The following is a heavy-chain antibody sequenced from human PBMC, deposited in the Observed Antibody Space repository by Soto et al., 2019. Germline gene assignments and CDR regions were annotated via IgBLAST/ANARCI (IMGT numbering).Heavy chain of an antibody. J-gene: IGHJ6*02. CDR1: GGSISSYY. CDR2: IYYSGST. Sequence: SETLSLTCTVSGGSISSYYWSWIRQPPGKGLEWIGYIYYSGSTNYNPSLKSRVTISVDTSKNQFSLKLSSVTAADTAVYYCARGIEMATIWGYYYGMDVWGQGTTVTVSS. V-gene: IGHV4-59*01. D-gene: IGHD5-12*01. CDR3: ARGIEMATIWGYYYGMDV.